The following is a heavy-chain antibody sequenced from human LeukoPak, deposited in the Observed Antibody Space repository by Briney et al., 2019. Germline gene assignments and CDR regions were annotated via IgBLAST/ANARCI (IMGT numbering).Heavy chain of an antibody. CDR1: GYTFTGYY. J-gene: IGHJ4*02. D-gene: IGHD3-22*01. CDR2: ISLSGGST. V-gene: IGHV1-46*01. Sequence: ASVKVSCTASGYTFTGYYMYWVRQAPGQGLEWMGRISLSGGSTSYAQKFQGRVTMTRDTSTSTVYMELSSLRSEDTAVYYCARGYDSSGYYFGYWGQGTLVTVSS. CDR3: ARGYDSSGYYFGY.